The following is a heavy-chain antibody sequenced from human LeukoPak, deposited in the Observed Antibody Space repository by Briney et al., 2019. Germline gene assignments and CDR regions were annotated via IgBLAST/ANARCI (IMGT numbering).Heavy chain of an antibody. Sequence: PGGSLRLSCAASGFSFSSYGMHWVHQAPGKGLEWVATISYDGDSKFYADSVKGRLTISRDNSKNTLYLQMDSLRGEDTAVYYCAKDGNYYYCGMEVWGQGTTVTVSS. CDR3: AKDGNYYYCGMEV. CDR1: GFSFSSYG. CDR2: ISYDGDSK. V-gene: IGHV3-30*18. J-gene: IGHJ6*02.